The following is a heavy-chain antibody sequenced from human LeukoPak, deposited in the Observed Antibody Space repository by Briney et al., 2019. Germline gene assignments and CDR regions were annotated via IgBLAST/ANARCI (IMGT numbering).Heavy chain of an antibody. CDR1: GGSISSGDYY. CDR2: IYYSGST. V-gene: IGHV4-30-4*01. Sequence: SQTLSLTCTVSGGSISSGDYYWSWIRQPPGKGLEWIGYIYYSGSTYYNPSLKSRVTISVDTSKNQFSLKLSSVTAADTAVYYCARDIRGSGIWFGDVWGKGTTVTVSS. J-gene: IGHJ6*04. D-gene: IGHD3-10*01. CDR3: ARDIRGSGIWFGDV.